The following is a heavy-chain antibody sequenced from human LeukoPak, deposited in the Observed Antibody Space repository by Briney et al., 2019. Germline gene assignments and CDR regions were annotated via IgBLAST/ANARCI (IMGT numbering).Heavy chain of an antibody. V-gene: IGHV4-34*01. J-gene: IGHJ6*03. Sequence: SETLSLTCAVYGGSFSGYYWSWIRQPPGKGLEWIGEISHSGSTNYNPSLKSRVTISVDTSKNQFSLKLSSVTAADTAVYYCARSNRVLKAAAGLPSYYYYMDVWGKGTTVTVSS. D-gene: IGHD6-13*01. CDR3: ARSNRVLKAAAGLPSYYYYMDV. CDR1: GGSFSGYY. CDR2: ISHSGST.